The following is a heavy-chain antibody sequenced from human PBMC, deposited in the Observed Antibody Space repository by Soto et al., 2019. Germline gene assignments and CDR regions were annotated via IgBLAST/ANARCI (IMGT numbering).Heavy chain of an antibody. V-gene: IGHV1-69*13. D-gene: IGHD2-15*01. CDR3: ARVFGVRGYCSGGSCYGSWFDP. Sequence: SVKVSCKASGGTFSSYAISWVRQAPGQGLEWMGGIIPIFGTANYAQKFQGRVTITADESTSTAYMELSSLRSEDTAVYYCARVFGVRGYCSGGSCYGSWFDPWGQGTPVTVSS. CDR2: IIPIFGTA. J-gene: IGHJ5*02. CDR1: GGTFSSYA.